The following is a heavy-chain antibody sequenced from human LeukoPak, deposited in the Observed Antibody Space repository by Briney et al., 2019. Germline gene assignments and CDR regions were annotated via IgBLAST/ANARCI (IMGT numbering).Heavy chain of an antibody. J-gene: IGHJ4*02. CDR1: GFTFSSYW. V-gene: IGHV3-7*01. CDR3: ARDRCSSTSCYTHYFDY. Sequence: GGSLRLSCAASGFTFSSYWMSWVRQAPGKGLEWVANIKQDGSNKYYADSVKGRFTISGDTSKNTLYLQMNSLRAEDTAVYYCARDRCSSTSCYTHYFDYWGQGTLVTVSS. D-gene: IGHD2-2*02. CDR2: IKQDGSNK.